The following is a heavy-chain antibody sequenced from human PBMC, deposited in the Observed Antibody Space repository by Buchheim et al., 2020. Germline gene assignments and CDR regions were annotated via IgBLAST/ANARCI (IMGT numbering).Heavy chain of an antibody. J-gene: IGHJ4*02. D-gene: IGHD3-10*01. CDR2: INHSGST. V-gene: IGHV4-34*01. Sequence: QVQLQQWGAGLLKPSETLSLTCAVYGGSFSGYYWSWIRQPSGKGLEWIGEINHSGSTNYNPSLKSRVTISVDTSKNQFSLKLSSVTAADTAVYYCARAIGYYYGSGSYYNALTLDYWGQGTL. CDR3: ARAIGYYYGSGSYYNALTLDY. CDR1: GGSFSGYY.